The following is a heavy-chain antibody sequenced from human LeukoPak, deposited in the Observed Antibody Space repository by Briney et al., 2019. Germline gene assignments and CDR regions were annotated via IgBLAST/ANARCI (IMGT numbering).Heavy chain of an antibody. D-gene: IGHD3-22*01. J-gene: IGHJ6*03. Sequence: PSETLSLTCAVYGGSFGGYHWTWIRQSPGKRLEWIGDINPSGSTYYNPSLKSRFTISVDTSKNQFSLKLRSVTAADTAVYYCARGRHDITMIVVVMTSVSYYLDVWGKGTTVTVS. CDR3: ARGRHDITMIVVVMTSVSYYLDV. CDR2: INPSGST. CDR1: GGSFGGYH. V-gene: IGHV4-34*01.